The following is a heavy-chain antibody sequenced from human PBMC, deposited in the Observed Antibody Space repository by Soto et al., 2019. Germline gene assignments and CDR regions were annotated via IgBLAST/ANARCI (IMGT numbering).Heavy chain of an antibody. CDR3: AKDRLGDYYYYGMDV. V-gene: IGHV3-23*01. Sequence: EVQLLQSGGGLVQPGGSLRLSCAASGFTFSRYAMIWVRQTPGKGLEWISGIGDSGGTTYYADSVKGRFTISRDNSKSTVSLQMNSLTAEDTAVYYCAKDRLGDYYYYGMDVWGQGTTVTVS. D-gene: IGHD4-17*01. CDR2: IGDSGGTT. J-gene: IGHJ6*02. CDR1: GFTFSRYA.